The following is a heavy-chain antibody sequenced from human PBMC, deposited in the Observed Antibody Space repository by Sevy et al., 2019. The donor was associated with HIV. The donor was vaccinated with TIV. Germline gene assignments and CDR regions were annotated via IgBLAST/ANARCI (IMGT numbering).Heavy chain of an antibody. CDR1: GFIFSDSY. D-gene: IGHD4-17*01. CDR3: ARFVGDYFDF. J-gene: IGHJ4*02. Sequence: GGSLRLSCEASGFIFSDSYMSWIRQAPGKGLEWILYISTRGSTIYYADSVKGRFTISRDNANNSLSLHLNSLRAEDTAIYYCARFVGDYFDFWGRGTLVTVSS. CDR2: ISTRGSTI. V-gene: IGHV3-11*01.